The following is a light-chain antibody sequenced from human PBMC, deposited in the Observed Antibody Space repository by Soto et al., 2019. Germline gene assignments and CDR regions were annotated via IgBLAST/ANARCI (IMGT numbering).Light chain of an antibody. V-gene: IGKV3-15*01. CDR2: GAS. CDR3: HQYHNWPQA. Sequence: ETVMTQSPATLSVSPGERVTLSCRASESVSTYLAWYQQKPGQAPRLLIYGASARATGIPDRFSGSGCGTECTLIISNLQPEEFALYYCHQYHNWPQAFGQGTKVEIK. CDR1: ESVSTY. J-gene: IGKJ1*01.